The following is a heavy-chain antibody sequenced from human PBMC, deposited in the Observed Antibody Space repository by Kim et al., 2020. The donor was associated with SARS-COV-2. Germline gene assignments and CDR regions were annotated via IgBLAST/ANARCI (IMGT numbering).Heavy chain of an antibody. CDR1: GYTFTSYG. CDR2: ISAYNGNT. J-gene: IGHJ4*02. Sequence: ASVKVSCKASGYTFTSYGISWVRQAPGQGLEWMGWISAYNGNTNYAQKLQGRVTMTTDTSTSTAYMELRSLRSDDTAVYYCARVAPKAVGAGGGSDYWGQGTLVTVSS. CDR3: ARVAPKAVGAGGGSDY. D-gene: IGHD6-19*01. V-gene: IGHV1-18*01.